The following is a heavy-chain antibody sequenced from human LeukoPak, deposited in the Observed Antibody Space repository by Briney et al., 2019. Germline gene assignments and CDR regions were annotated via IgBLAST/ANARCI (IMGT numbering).Heavy chain of an antibody. CDR3: ARGIAALRRYYYYYMDV. CDR1: SGSFSGYY. CDR2: INHSGST. J-gene: IGHJ6*03. V-gene: IGHV4-34*01. Sequence: PSETLSLTCAVYSGSFSGYYWSWIRQPPGKGLEWIGEINHSGSTNYNPSLKSRVTISVDTSKNQFSLKLSSVTAADTAVYYCARGIAALRRYYYYYMDVWGKGTTVTVSS. D-gene: IGHD6-6*01.